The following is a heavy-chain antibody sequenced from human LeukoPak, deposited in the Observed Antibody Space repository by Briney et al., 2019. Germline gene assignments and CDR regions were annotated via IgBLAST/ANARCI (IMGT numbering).Heavy chain of an antibody. CDR1: GYTFTSYA. Sequence: GASVKVSCKASGYTFTSYAMHWVRQAPGQRLEWMGWINAGNGNTKYSQKFQGRVTITRDTSTSTAHMELRSLRSDDTAVYYCARTAPGTNLGGYYYYMDVWGKGTTVTVSS. D-gene: IGHD1/OR15-1a*01. J-gene: IGHJ6*03. V-gene: IGHV1-3*01. CDR3: ARTAPGTNLGGYYYYMDV. CDR2: INAGNGNT.